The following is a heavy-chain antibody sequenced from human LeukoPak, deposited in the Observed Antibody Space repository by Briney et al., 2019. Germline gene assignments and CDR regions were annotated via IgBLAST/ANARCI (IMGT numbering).Heavy chain of an antibody. V-gene: IGHV3-48*03. CDR3: AREDWNQGGYYYGMDV. J-gene: IGHJ6*02. D-gene: IGHD1-1*01. CDR1: GFTFSSYE. Sequence: GGSLRLSCAASGFTFSSYEMNWVRQAPGKGLEWVSYISSSGSTIYYADSVKGRFTISRDNAKNSLYLQMNSLRAEDTAVYYCAREDWNQGGYYYGMDVRGQGTTVTVSS. CDR2: ISSSGSTI.